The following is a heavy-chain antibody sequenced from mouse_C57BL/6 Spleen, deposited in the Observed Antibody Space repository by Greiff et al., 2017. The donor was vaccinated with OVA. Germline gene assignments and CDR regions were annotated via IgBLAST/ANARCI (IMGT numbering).Heavy chain of an antibody. CDR2: ISSGGDYI. CDR3: TRGQLGAYVGILAD. Sequence: EVQRVESGEGLVKPGGSLKLSCAASGFTFSSYAMSWVRQTPEKRLEWVAYISSGGDYIYYADTVKGRFTISGDNARNTLYLQMSSLKSEDTAMYYCTRGQLGAYVGILADWGKGTLVTVSA. J-gene: IGHJ3*01. CDR1: GFTFSSYA. V-gene: IGHV5-9-1*02. D-gene: IGHD3-2*01.